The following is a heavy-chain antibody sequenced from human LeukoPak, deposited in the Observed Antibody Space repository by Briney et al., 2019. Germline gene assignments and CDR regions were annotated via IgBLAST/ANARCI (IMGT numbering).Heavy chain of an antibody. CDR2: TGTYNGNT. CDR3: ARVEGGGRRGYWFDP. CDR1: GYIFTSYG. V-gene: IGHV1-18*01. Sequence: ASVKVSCKASGYIFTSYGISWVRLAPGLGLEWMGGTGTYNGNTNYAQKFQGRVTITTDTSTRTAYMDLRSLTTDDTAVYYCARVEGGGRRGYWFDPWGQGTLVTVSS. D-gene: IGHD3-16*01. J-gene: IGHJ5*02.